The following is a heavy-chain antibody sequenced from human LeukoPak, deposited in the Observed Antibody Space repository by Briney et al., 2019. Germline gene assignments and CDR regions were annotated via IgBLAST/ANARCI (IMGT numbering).Heavy chain of an antibody. J-gene: IGHJ4*02. Sequence: SETLSLTCTVSGGSISTSSYYWGWIRQPPGKGLEWIGSIYYSGSTYYNPSLKSRVTISVDTSKNQFSLKLSSVTAADTAVYCCGVSSSWYRNFDYWGQGTLVTVSS. CDR3: GVSSSWYRNFDY. CDR1: GGSISTSSYY. CDR2: IYYSGST. V-gene: IGHV4-39*01. D-gene: IGHD6-13*01.